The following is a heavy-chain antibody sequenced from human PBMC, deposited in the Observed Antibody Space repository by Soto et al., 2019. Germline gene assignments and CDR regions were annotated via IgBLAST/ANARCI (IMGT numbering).Heavy chain of an antibody. CDR3: ASHYYGSGSYYVGTFDY. CDR1: GGSISSSSYY. Sequence: NPSETLSLTCTVSGGSISSSSYYWGWIRQPPGKGLEWIGSIYYSGSTYYNPSLKSRITISVDTSKNQFSLKLSSVTAADTAVYYCASHYYGSGSYYVGTFDYWGQGTLVTVSS. CDR2: IYYSGST. J-gene: IGHJ4*02. D-gene: IGHD3-10*01. V-gene: IGHV4-39*01.